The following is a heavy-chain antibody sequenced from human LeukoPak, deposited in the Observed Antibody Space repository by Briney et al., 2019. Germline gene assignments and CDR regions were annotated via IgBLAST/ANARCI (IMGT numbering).Heavy chain of an antibody. J-gene: IGHJ4*02. Sequence: GGSLRLSCAASGFTFSSYSMNWVRQAPGKGLEWVSSISSSSSYIYYADSVKGRFTISRDNAKNSLYLQMNSLRAEDTAVYYCARGSSSWYGAFDYWGQGTLVTVSS. CDR1: GFTFSSYS. CDR2: ISSSSSYI. CDR3: ARGSSSWYGAFDY. V-gene: IGHV3-21*01. D-gene: IGHD6-13*01.